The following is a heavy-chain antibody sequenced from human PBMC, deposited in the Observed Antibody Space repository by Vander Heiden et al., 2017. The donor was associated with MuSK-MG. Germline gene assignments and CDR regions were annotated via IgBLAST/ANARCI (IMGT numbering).Heavy chain of an antibody. CDR2: ISSSGSTI. CDR3: ARDRGYDE. CDR1: GFAFSSYE. J-gene: IGHJ4*02. Sequence: EVQLVESGGGLVQPGGSLRRSWAASGFAFSSYERNWVRQAPGKGLEWVSYISSSGSTIYYADSVKSRFTISRDNAKNSLYLQRNSMRAEDTSVYYCARDRGYDEGGQGTLVTVSS. V-gene: IGHV3-48*03. D-gene: IGHD5-12*01.